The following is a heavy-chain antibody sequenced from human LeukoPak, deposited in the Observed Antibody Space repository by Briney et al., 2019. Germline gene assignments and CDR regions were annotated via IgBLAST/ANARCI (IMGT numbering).Heavy chain of an antibody. Sequence: GGSLRLSCVASGFTFSSYAMSWVRQAPGKGLEWVSAISGSGGSTYYADSVKGRFTISRDNSKNTLYLQMNSLRAEDTAVYYCAKPDSSGYYYRPYYFDYWGQGTLVTVSS. CDR3: AKPDSSGYYYRPYYFDY. D-gene: IGHD3-22*01. CDR1: GFTFSSYA. V-gene: IGHV3-23*01. J-gene: IGHJ4*02. CDR2: ISGSGGST.